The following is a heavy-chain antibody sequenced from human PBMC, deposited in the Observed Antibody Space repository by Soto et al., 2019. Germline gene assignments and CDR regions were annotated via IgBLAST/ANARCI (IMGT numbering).Heavy chain of an antibody. CDR2: IHSDGITT. J-gene: IGHJ4*02. Sequence: PVGSLRLSCAASGITFSNYWMEWVRQAPGKGLVWVSRIHSDGITTYYGDSVKGRFTISRDNAKSTVYLQMNSLGAEDTATYHCTLHKFDSSGYVSDYWGQGTLVTVSS. D-gene: IGHD3-22*01. V-gene: IGHV3-74*01. CDR3: TLHKFDSSGYVSDY. CDR1: GITFSNYW.